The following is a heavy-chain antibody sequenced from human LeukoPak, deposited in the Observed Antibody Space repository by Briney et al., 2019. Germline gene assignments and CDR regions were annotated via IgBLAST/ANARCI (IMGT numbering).Heavy chain of an antibody. Sequence: GASVKVSCKASGYTFTSYGISWVRQAPGQGLEWMGWISAYNGNTNYAQKLQGRVTMTTDTSTSTAYMELRSLRSDDTAVYYCARDQDSSGWYPNRELDPWGQGTLVTVSS. CDR2: ISAYNGNT. CDR1: GYTFTSYG. CDR3: ARDQDSSGWYPNRELDP. D-gene: IGHD6-19*01. V-gene: IGHV1-18*01. J-gene: IGHJ5*02.